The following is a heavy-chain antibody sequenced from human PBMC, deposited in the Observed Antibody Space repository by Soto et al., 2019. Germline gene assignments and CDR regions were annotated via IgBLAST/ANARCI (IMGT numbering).Heavy chain of an antibody. CDR1: GLIFSSFG. CDR3: ARWQAVTMTPSAGWFDP. CDR2: IWSDGSNQ. Sequence: QVQLVESGGGVVQPGRSLRLSCAASGLIFSSFGMHWVRQAPGKGLEWVAVIWSDGSNQYYADSVKGRFGISRDNSKNMLYLQMNSLRAEDTAVYHCARWQAVTMTPSAGWFDPWGQGTLVTVSS. J-gene: IGHJ5*02. D-gene: IGHD4-17*01. V-gene: IGHV3-33*01.